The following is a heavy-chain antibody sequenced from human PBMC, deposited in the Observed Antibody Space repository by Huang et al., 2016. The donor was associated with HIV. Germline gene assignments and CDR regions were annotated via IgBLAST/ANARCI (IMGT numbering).Heavy chain of an antibody. CDR1: GFTLSSYW. J-gene: IGHJ4*02. Sequence: EVQLVESGGGLVPPGGSLRLSCAASGFTLSSYWMSWVCQAPGRGMKWVDNIKHDGSGAYDVDAVRGRVTISRDNAKNALYLQINNLRAEDTAVYYCARLGRDYSHDFWGQGSLVSVSS. CDR3: ARLGRDYSHDF. V-gene: IGHV3-7*03. D-gene: IGHD1-26*01. CDR2: IKHDGSGA.